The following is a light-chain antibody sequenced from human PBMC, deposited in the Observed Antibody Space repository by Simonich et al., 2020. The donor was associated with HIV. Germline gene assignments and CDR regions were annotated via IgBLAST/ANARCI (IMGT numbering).Light chain of an antibody. CDR2: DAS. J-gene: IGKJ4*01. V-gene: IGKV1-33*01. CDR3: QQYDKWPPVLA. CDR1: QDISNY. Sequence: DIQMTQSPSSLSASVGDRVTITCQASQDISNYLNWYQQKPGKAPKLLIYDASNLETGVPSRFSGSGSGTEFTLTINSMQSEDFAVYYCQQYDKWPPVLAFGGGTKVEIK.